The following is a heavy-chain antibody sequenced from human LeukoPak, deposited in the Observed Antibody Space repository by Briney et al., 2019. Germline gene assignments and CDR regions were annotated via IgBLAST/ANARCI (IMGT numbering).Heavy chain of an antibody. Sequence: AASVKVSCKASGYTFTSYYMHWVRQAPGQGLEWMGIINPSGGTTSSAQKFQGRVTMTRDMSTSTVYMELSSLRSEDTAVYYCARDPLDCSGGSCYLYMDVWGKGTTVTVSS. CDR2: INPSGGTT. D-gene: IGHD2-15*01. CDR3: ARDPLDCSGGSCYLYMDV. CDR1: GYTFTSYY. V-gene: IGHV1-46*01. J-gene: IGHJ6*03.